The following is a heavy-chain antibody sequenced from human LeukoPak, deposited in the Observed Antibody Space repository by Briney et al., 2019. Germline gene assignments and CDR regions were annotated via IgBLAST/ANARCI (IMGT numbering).Heavy chain of an antibody. D-gene: IGHD1-26*01. CDR1: GGSISSSSYY. V-gene: IGHV4-39*07. CDR2: IYYSGST. CDR3: ARDVGATPGYFDY. Sequence: SETLSLTCTVSGGSISSSSYYWGWIRQPPGKGLEWIGSIYYSGSTYYNPSLKSRVTISVDTSKNQFSLKLSSVTAADTAVFYCARDVGATPGYFDYWGQGTLVTVSS. J-gene: IGHJ4*02.